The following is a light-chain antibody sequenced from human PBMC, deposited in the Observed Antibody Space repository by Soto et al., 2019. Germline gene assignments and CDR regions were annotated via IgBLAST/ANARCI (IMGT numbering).Light chain of an antibody. CDR2: GAS. J-gene: IGKJ4*01. V-gene: IGKV3-20*01. CDR3: QQYGSSSLT. Sequence: EIVLTQSPGTLSLSPGERATLSCRASQSVRSSYLAWFQQKPGQAPRLLIYGASSRATGIPDRFSGSGSGTDFTLTISRLEPVDFAVYYCQQYGSSSLTFGGGTKVEIK. CDR1: QSVRSSY.